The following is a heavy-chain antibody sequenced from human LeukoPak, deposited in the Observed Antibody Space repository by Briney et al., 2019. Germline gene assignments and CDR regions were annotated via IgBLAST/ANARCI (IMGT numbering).Heavy chain of an antibody. D-gene: IGHD6-25*01. CDR1: GFTFSSYA. Sequence: PGGSLRLSCAASGFTFSSYAMSWVRQAPGKGLEWVSAISGSGGSTYYADSVKGRFTISRHNSKNTLYLQMNSLRADDTSVYYCSMKAVPRARLRDAFDFWGQGTVVSVSS. CDR2: ISGSGGST. J-gene: IGHJ3*01. V-gene: IGHV3-23*01. CDR3: SMKAVPRARLRDAFDF.